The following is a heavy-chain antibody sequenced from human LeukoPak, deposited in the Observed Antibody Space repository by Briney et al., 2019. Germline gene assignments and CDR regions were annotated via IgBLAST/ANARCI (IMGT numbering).Heavy chain of an antibody. J-gene: IGHJ4*02. Sequence: SETLSLTCAVYGGSFSGYYWSWIRQPPGKGLEWIGEINHSGSTNYNPSLKSRVTISVDTSKNQFSLKLSSVTAADTAVYYCARGSSGWYREGGNDYWGQGTLVTVSS. CDR2: INHSGST. D-gene: IGHD6-19*01. CDR3: ARGSSGWYREGGNDY. CDR1: GGSFSGYY. V-gene: IGHV4-34*01.